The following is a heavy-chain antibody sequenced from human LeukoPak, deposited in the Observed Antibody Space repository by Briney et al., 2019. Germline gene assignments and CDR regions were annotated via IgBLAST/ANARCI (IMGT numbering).Heavy chain of an antibody. CDR3: ARLKVTTLPFRFDP. J-gene: IGHJ5*02. Sequence: ASVKVSCKATGYTFTSYDINWVRQATGQWLEWMGWMNPNSGNTGYAQKFQGRVTMTRNTSISTAYMELSSLRSEDTAVYYCARLKVTTLPFRFDPWGQGTLVTVSS. V-gene: IGHV1-8*01. CDR1: GYTFTSYD. CDR2: MNPNSGNT. D-gene: IGHD4-17*01.